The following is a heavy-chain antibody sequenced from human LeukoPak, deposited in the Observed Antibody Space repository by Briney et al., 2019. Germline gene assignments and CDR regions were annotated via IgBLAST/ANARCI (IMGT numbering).Heavy chain of an antibody. V-gene: IGHV3-15*01. D-gene: IGHD6-19*01. Sequence: GGSLRLSCAASGYTFSNAWMGWVRQAPGKGLEWVGRIKSKTDGGTTDYAAPVKGRFTISRDDSKNTLYLQMNSLKTEDTAVYYCTIDFVSSGWDPFDYWGQGTLVTVSS. J-gene: IGHJ4*02. CDR1: GYTFSNAW. CDR2: IKSKTDGGTT. CDR3: TIDFVSSGWDPFDY.